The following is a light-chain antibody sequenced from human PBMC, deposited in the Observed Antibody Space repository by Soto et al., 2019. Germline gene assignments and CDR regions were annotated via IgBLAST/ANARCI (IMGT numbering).Light chain of an antibody. CDR3: QHRDSLSNT. J-gene: IGKJ2*01. V-gene: IGKV3-11*01. CDR2: DAS. CDR1: QSVGNY. Sequence: EVVLTQSPVTLSLSPGERATLSCRASQSVGNYLAWYQQRPGQAPRLLMYDASKSATGIPARFSGSGSGTDFSLTISSLETEDSAVYDCQHRDSLSNTFGQGTKLEIK.